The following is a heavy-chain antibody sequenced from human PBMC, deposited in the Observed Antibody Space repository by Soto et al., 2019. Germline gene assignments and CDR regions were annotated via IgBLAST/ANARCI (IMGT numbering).Heavy chain of an antibody. V-gene: IGHV3-7*03. CDR3: ASSPHKDSRPDY. CDR2: IKYDGSEK. D-gene: IGHD3-22*01. CDR1: GFTFSSYW. J-gene: IGHJ4*02. Sequence: EVQLVESGGGLVQPGGSLRLSCAASGFTFSSYWMSWVRQAPGRGLEWMANIKYDGSEKYYVDSVKGRLTIYRDNAKNSLYLQMNSLRAEDTAVYYCASSPHKDSRPDYWGQGTLVTVSS.